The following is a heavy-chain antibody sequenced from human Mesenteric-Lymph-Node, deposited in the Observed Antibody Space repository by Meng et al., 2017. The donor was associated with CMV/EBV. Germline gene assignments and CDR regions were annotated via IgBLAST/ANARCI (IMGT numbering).Heavy chain of an antibody. J-gene: IGHJ3*02. Sequence: YYMHWVRQAPGQGLEWMGWIDPNSGGTNYAQKFQGRVTMTRDTSISTAYMELSRLRSDDTAVYYCASLEIYCSSTSCSTDNDAFDIWGQGTMVTVSS. D-gene: IGHD2-2*01. CDR3: ASLEIYCSSTSCSTDNDAFDI. CDR2: IDPNSGGT. CDR1: YY. V-gene: IGHV1-2*02.